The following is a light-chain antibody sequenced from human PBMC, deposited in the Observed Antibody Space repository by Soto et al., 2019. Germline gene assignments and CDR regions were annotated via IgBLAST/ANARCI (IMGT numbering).Light chain of an antibody. CDR2: EVS. J-gene: IGLJ1*01. CDR3: NSYTIKSTGV. Sequence: QSALTQPASVSGSPGQSITISCTGTSSDVGGYNYVSWYQQHPGKAPKLIIYEVSNRPSGVSNRFSGSKSGNTASLTISGLQAEDDADYYCNSYTIKSTGVFGTGTK. CDR1: SSDVGGYNY. V-gene: IGLV2-14*01.